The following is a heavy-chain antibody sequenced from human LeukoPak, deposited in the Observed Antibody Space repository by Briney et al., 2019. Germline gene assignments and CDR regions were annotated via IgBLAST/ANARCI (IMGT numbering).Heavy chain of an antibody. J-gene: IGHJ4*02. CDR2: VIPILDIT. D-gene: IGHD3-10*01. Sequence: ASVKVSCKASGGTFSSHAMNWVRQAPGQGLEWMGGVIPILDITDYAQKFQGRLTITADKSTGTGYMELSSLRSEDTAVYYCARDGWAMVRGDLKGLNFDYWGQGTLVTVSS. CDR3: ARDGWAMVRGDLKGLNFDY. CDR1: GGTFSSHA. V-gene: IGHV1-69*04.